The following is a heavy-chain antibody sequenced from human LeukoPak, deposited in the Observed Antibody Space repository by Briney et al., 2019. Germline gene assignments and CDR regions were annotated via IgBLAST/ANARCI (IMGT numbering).Heavy chain of an antibody. V-gene: IGHV4-34*01. CDR3: ASNPRDYGGNSGGDY. CDR2: INHSGST. Sequence: KSSETLSLTCAVYGGSFSGYYWSWIRQPPGKGLEWTGEINHSGSTNYNPSLKSRVTISVDTSKNQFSLKLSSVTAADTAVYYCASNPRDYGGNSGGDYWGQGTLVTVSS. J-gene: IGHJ4*02. D-gene: IGHD4-23*01. CDR1: GGSFSGYY.